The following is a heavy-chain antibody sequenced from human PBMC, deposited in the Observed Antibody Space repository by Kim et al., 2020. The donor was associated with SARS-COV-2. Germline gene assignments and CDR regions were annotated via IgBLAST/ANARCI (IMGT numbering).Heavy chain of an antibody. CDR3: ARVKTPTYYDILTGYLDY. CDR1: GYTFTSYY. V-gene: IGHV1-46*01. D-gene: IGHD3-9*01. CDR2: INPSGGST. Sequence: ASVKVSCKESGYTFTSYYMHWVRQAPGQGLEWMGIINPSGGSTSYAQKFQGRVTMTRDTSTSTVQMELSSLRSEDTAVYYCARVKTPTYYDILTGYLDYWRQGTLVTVSS. J-gene: IGHJ4*02.